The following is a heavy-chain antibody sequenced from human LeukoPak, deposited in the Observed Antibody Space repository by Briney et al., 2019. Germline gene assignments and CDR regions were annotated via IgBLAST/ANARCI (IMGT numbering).Heavy chain of an antibody. J-gene: IGHJ5*02. CDR1: GFTFSTSW. CDR2: IKHDGSEK. Sequence: GGPLRLSCAASGFTFSTSWMSWVRQAPGKGLERVANIKHDGSEKNFVDSVKGRFTISRDNANNSLFLQINNVRDEDTATYYCAREGQYDFWSGLKWFDPWGQGTLVIVSS. D-gene: IGHD3-3*01. CDR3: AREGQYDFWSGLKWFDP. V-gene: IGHV3-7*01.